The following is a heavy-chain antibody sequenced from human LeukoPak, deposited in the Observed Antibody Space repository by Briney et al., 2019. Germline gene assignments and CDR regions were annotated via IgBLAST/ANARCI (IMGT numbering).Heavy chain of an antibody. V-gene: IGHV3-30-3*01. CDR3: TTRRVISSSWFAVDY. CDR2: ISYDGSNK. D-gene: IGHD6-13*01. Sequence: GGSLRLSCAASGFTFSSYAMHWVRQAPGKGLEWVAVISYDGSNKYYADSVKGRFTISRDNSKNTLYLQMNSLKTEDTAVYYCTTRRVISSSWFAVDYWGQGTLVTVSS. CDR1: GFTFSSYA. J-gene: IGHJ4*02.